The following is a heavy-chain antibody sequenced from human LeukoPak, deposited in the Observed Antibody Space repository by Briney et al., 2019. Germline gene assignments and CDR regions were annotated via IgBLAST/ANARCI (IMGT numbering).Heavy chain of an antibody. J-gene: IGHJ4*02. V-gene: IGHV4-4*07. CDR2: IYINGST. Sequence: SETLSLTCTVPGGSISTYYWTWIRQPAGKGLEWIGRIYINGSTNYNPSLMSRVTTSVDTTKSQFSLKLSSVTAADTAVFYCARHRDGYDYPLDYWGQGILVTVSS. CDR3: ARHRDGYDYPLDY. D-gene: IGHD5-24*01. CDR1: GGSISTYY.